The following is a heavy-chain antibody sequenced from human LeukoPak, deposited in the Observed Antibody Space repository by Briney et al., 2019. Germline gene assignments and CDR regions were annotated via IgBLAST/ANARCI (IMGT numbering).Heavy chain of an antibody. V-gene: IGHV3-33*01. Sequence: QAGGSLRLSCAASGFAFSSYGMHWVRQAPGKGLEWVALIWYDGSNKYYADSVKGRFTISRDNSKNTLYLQMNSLRAEDTAVYYCARDRGTSEWRGGYFDYWGQGNLVTVSS. CDR2: IWYDGSNK. D-gene: IGHD3-10*01. CDR1: GFAFSSYG. J-gene: IGHJ4*02. CDR3: ARDRGTSEWRGGYFDY.